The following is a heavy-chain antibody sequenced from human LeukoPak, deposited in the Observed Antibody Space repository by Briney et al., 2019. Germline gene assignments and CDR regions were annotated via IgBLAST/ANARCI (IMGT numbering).Heavy chain of an antibody. CDR2: ISSGGTSI. J-gene: IGHJ6*03. Sequence: GGSLRLSCAASGFIFSSYEMNWVRQAPGKGLEWVSYISSGGTSIYYADSVKGRFTISRDDAKNSLYLQMNSLRVEDTAVYYCARGRNWGPSWYMDVWGKGTTVTVS. V-gene: IGHV3-48*03. CDR1: GFIFSSYE. D-gene: IGHD3-16*01. CDR3: ARGRNWGPSWYMDV.